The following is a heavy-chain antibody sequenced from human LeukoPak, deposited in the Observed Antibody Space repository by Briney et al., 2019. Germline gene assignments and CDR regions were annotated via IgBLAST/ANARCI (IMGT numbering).Heavy chain of an antibody. CDR2: ISSSSSYI. Sequence: MAGGSLRLSCAASGFTFSSYSMNWVRQAPGKGLEWVSSISSSSSYIYYADSVKGRFTISRDNAKNSLYLQMNSLRAEDTAVYYCAREDRSWYYDFWSGPRDFDYWGQGTLVTVSS. CDR3: AREDRSWYYDFWSGPRDFDY. CDR1: GFTFSSYS. V-gene: IGHV3-21*01. J-gene: IGHJ4*02. D-gene: IGHD3-3*01.